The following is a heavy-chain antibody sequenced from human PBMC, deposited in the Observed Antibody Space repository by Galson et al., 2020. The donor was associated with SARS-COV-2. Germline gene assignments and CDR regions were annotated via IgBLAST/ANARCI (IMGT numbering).Heavy chain of an antibody. CDR2: IYPSGST. CDR3: ARDRVACSSTSCYSYYYYYGMDV. V-gene: IGHV4-61*02. D-gene: IGHD2-2*01. Sequence: SETLSLTCTVSGGSISSAGYYWTWIRQPAGKGLEWIGRIYPSGSTNYNPSLKSRVIISVDTSKNQFSLKLSSVTAADTAVYYCARDRVACSSTSCYSYYYYYGMDVWGQGTTVTVSS. CDR1: GGSISSAGYY. J-gene: IGHJ6*02.